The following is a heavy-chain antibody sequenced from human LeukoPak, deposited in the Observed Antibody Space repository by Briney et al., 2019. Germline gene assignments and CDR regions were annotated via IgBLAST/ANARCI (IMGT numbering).Heavy chain of an antibody. CDR1: GFTFSSYW. V-gene: IGHV3-74*01. J-gene: IGHJ4*02. CDR2: INSDGSST. Sequence: GGSLRLSCAASGFTFSSYWMHWGRQAPGKGLVWVSRINSDGSSTSYADSVKGRFTISRDNAKNTLYLQMNSLRAEDTAVYYCARDQVEAGFDYWGQGTLVTVSS. CDR3: ARDQVEAGFDY. D-gene: IGHD6-19*01.